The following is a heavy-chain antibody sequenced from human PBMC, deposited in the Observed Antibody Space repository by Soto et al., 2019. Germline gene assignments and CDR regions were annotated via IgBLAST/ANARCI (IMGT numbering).Heavy chain of an antibody. Sequence: QVQLVDSGGGVVQPGGSLRLSCAASGFTFFSYAMHWVRQAPGKGLEWVAFISHEGSNKYYADSVKGRFTTSRDNSKNTLFLQMSGLRAEDTAIYYCAKDKSRSALGYFDYGGQGSLVTVSS. D-gene: IGHD6-6*01. CDR1: GFTFFSYA. V-gene: IGHV3-30*18. J-gene: IGHJ4*02. CDR3: AKDKSRSALGYFDY. CDR2: ISHEGSNK.